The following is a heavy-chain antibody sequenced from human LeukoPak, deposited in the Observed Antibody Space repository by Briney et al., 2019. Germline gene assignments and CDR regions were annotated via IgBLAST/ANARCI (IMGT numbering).Heavy chain of an antibody. V-gene: IGHV4-34*01. CDR1: GGSFSGYY. D-gene: IGHD3-10*01. CDR2: INHSGST. Sequence: SETLSLTCAVYGGSFSGYYWSWIRQPPGKGLEWIGEINHSGSTNYNPSLKSRVTISVDTSKNQFSLKLSSVTAADTAVYYCARGGDYYYHHHKDGWGKRTTVTGSS. CDR3: ARGGDYYYHHHKDG. J-gene: IGHJ6*03.